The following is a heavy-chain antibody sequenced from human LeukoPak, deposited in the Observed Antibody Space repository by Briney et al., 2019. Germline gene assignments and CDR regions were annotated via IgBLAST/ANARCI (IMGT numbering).Heavy chain of an antibody. CDR3: ASYDYGDNWFDP. Sequence: ASVKVSCKASGYTFTSYGISWVRQAPGQGLEWMGWISAYNGNTNYAQKLQGRVTMTTDTSTSTAYMELRSLRSDDMAVYYCASYDYGDNWFDPWGQGTLVTVSS. CDR1: GYTFTSYG. J-gene: IGHJ5*02. V-gene: IGHV1-18*03. CDR2: ISAYNGNT. D-gene: IGHD4-17*01.